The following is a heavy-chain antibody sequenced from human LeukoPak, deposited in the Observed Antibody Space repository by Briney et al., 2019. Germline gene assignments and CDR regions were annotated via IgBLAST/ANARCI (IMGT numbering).Heavy chain of an antibody. CDR2: IKSKTDGGTT. CDR3: TTGHPFRNLAYNWFDP. V-gene: IGHV3-15*01. Sequence: GGSLRLSCAASGFTFSNAWMSWVRQAPGKGLEWVGRIKSKTDGGTTDYAAPVKGRFTISRDDSKNTLYLQMNSLKTEDTAVYYCTTGHPFRNLAYNWFDPWGQGTLVTVSS. CDR1: GFTFSNAW. J-gene: IGHJ5*02. D-gene: IGHD3-16*01.